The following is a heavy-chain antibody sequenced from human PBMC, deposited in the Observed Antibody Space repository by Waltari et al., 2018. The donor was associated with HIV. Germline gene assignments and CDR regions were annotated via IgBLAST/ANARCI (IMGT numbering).Heavy chain of an antibody. CDR3: ARMARVMLRFVDYYGMDA. J-gene: IGHJ6*02. Sequence: EVQLVQSAAEVTKPGGTLNLSCEASGYYFTSYWFGWKRRMPRQCLGWMGILSPTDGGTRISPTLQGQDILSADKPLHTAYRQWSSLMALDNATCYCARMARVMLRFVDYYGMDAWGQGTTFTVSS. CDR1: GYYFTSYW. CDR2: LSPTDGGT. V-gene: IGHV5-51*04. D-gene: IGHD3-16*01.